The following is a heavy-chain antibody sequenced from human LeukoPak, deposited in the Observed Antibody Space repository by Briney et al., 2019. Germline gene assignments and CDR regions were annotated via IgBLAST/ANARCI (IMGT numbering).Heavy chain of an antibody. CDR3: ARGSSSRGGYYYYYMDV. D-gene: IGHD6-13*01. J-gene: IGHJ6*03. Sequence: ASVKASCKASGYTFTSYYMHWVRQAPGQGLEWMGIINPSGGSTSYAQKFQGRVTMTRDTSTSTVYMELSSLRSEDTAVYYCARGSSSRGGYYYYYMDVWGKGTTVTVSS. CDR2: INPSGGST. V-gene: IGHV1-46*01. CDR1: GYTFTSYY.